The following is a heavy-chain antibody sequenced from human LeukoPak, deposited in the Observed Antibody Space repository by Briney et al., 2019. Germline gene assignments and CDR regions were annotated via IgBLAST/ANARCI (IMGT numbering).Heavy chain of an antibody. D-gene: IGHD3-10*01. CDR3: AKDRLLWFGGPGY. Sequence: GGSLRPSCAASGFTFSSYGMHWVRQAPGKGLEWVAFIRYDGSNKYYADSVKGRFTISRDNSKNTLYLQMNSLRAEDTAVYYCAKDRLLWFGGPGYWGQGTLVTVSS. CDR2: IRYDGSNK. CDR1: GFTFSSYG. J-gene: IGHJ4*02. V-gene: IGHV3-30*02.